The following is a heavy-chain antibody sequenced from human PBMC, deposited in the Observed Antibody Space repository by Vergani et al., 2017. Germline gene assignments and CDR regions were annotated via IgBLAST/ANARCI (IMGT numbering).Heavy chain of an antibody. V-gene: IGHV4-31*03. CDR2: IYYSGST. D-gene: IGHD4-17*01. CDR1: GGSISSGGYY. Sequence: QVQLQESGPGLVKPSQTLSLPCTVSGGSISSGGYYWSWIRQHXGKGLEWIGYIYYSGSTYYNPSLKSRVTISVDTSKNQFSLKLSSVTAADTAVYYCARASDSTTVTTPRRRHPYYYGMDVWGQGTTVTVSS. J-gene: IGHJ6*02. CDR3: ARASDSTTVTTPRRRHPYYYGMDV.